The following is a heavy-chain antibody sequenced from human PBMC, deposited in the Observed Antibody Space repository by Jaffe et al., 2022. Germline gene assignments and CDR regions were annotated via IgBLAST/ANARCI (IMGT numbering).Heavy chain of an antibody. CDR3: ARDSPGESLLGFGVVIDDPFFRFDYYYMDV. CDR2: IKQDGSEK. J-gene: IGHJ6*03. D-gene: IGHD3-3*01. V-gene: IGHV3-7*01. CDR1: GFTFSSYW. Sequence: EVQLVESGGGLVQPGGSLRLSCAASGFTFSSYWMSWVRQAPGKGLEWVANIKQDGSEKYYVDSVKGRFTISRDNAKNSLYLQMNSLRAEDTAVYYCARDSPGESLLGFGVVIDDPFFRFDYYYMDVWGKGTTVTVSS.